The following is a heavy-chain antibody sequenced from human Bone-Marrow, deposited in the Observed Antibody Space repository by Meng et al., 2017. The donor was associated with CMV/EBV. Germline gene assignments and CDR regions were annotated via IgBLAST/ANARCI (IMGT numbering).Heavy chain of an antibody. V-gene: IGHV3-74*03. CDR3: TRASLTYGDYELDH. CDR2: INSDGSDT. J-gene: IGHJ4*02. D-gene: IGHD4-17*01. CDR1: GFTFSSYW. Sequence: GESLKISCASSGFTFSSYWMHWVRQVPGKGVEWVSRINSDGSDTKYADSVTGRFTISRDNAKNALFLELHSLRVEDTGVYYCTRASLTYGDYELDHWGQGTLVTVSS.